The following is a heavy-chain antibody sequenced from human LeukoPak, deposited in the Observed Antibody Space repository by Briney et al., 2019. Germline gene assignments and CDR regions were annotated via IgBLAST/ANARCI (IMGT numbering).Heavy chain of an antibody. D-gene: IGHD6-6*01. J-gene: IGHJ4*02. Sequence: PSETLSLTCAVYGGSFSGYYWSWIRRPPGKGLEWIGEINHSGSTNYNPSLKSRVTISVDTSKNQFSLKLSSVTAADTAVYYCARGLGHSSSEDFDYWGQGTLVTVSS. V-gene: IGHV4-34*01. CDR3: ARGLGHSSSEDFDY. CDR2: INHSGST. CDR1: GGSFSGYY.